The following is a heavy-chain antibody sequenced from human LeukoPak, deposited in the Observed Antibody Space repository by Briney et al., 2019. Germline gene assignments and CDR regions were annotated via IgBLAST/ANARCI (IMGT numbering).Heavy chain of an antibody. D-gene: IGHD1-7*01. V-gene: IGHV5-51*01. CDR2: IYPGDSDT. Sequence: GESLKISCKGSGYTFTTYWIGWVRQMPGKGLEWMGIIYPGDSDTRYSPSFQGQVTISADKSISTAYLQWSSLKASDTAMYYCARHGGYNWNYVWFDPWGQGTLVTVSS. J-gene: IGHJ5*02. CDR1: GYTFTTYW. CDR3: ARHGGYNWNYVWFDP.